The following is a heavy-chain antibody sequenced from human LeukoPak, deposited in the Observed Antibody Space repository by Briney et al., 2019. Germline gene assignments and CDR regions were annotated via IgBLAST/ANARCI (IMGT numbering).Heavy chain of an antibody. CDR2: IKQDGSEK. Sequence: GGSLRLSCEASGFTFSSYWMSWVRQAPGKGLEWVANIKQDGSEKYYVDSVKGRFTISRDNAKNSLYLQMNSLRAEDTAVYYCARDGGQTRGDYWGQGTLVTVSS. CDR3: ARDGGQTRGDY. J-gene: IGHJ4*02. CDR1: GFTFSSYW. V-gene: IGHV3-7*01. D-gene: IGHD3-16*01.